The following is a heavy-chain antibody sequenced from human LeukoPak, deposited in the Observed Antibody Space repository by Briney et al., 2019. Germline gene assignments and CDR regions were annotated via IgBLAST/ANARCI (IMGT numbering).Heavy chain of an antibody. D-gene: IGHD1-14*01. J-gene: IGHJ4*02. CDR3: ARDRPGKYYFDS. CDR1: GFTFSADS. Sequence: GGSLRLSCVGSGFTFSADSMNWVRQAPDKGLEWISYISRSGSTTYYGDSVKGRSTISGDNAKNSVFLQLNSLRDEDTAVYFCARDRPGKYYFDSWGQGALVIVSS. CDR2: ISRSGSTT. V-gene: IGHV3-48*02.